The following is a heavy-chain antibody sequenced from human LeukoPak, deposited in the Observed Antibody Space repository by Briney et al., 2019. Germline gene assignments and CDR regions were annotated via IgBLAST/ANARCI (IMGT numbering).Heavy chain of an antibody. D-gene: IGHD3-9*01. V-gene: IGHV3-21*01. CDR1: GFTFSSYS. J-gene: IGHJ6*02. Sequence: PGGSLRLSCAASGFTFSSYSMNWVRQAPGKGLEWVSSISSSSSYIYYADSVKGRFTISRGNAKNSLYLQMNSLRAEDTAVYYCARDSERYFDWSLRSYGMDVWGQGTTVTVPS. CDR2: ISSSSSYI. CDR3: ARDSERYFDWSLRSYGMDV.